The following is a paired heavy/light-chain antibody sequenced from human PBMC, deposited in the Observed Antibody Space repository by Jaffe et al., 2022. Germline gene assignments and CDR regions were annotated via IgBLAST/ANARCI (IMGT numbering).Light chain of an antibody. V-gene: IGLV2-14*03. J-gene: IGLJ3*02. CDR1: SGDVGGYYY. Sequence: QSALTQPASVSGSPGQSITISCTGTSGDVGGYYYVSWYQQYPGKAPKLMIYDVSHRPSGISDRFSGSKSGNTASLTISGLQAEDEADYYCSSYTTSSTWVFGGGTKLTVL. CDR3: SSYTTSSTWV. CDR2: DVS.
Heavy chain of an antibody. CDR3: AKGTGYSYWNTFDI. D-gene: IGHD5-18*01. CDR2: INPSGGNT. Sequence: QVQLVQSGAEVRKPGASVKISCKASGYTFTTYYIHWVRQAPGQGLEWMGIINPSGGNTNAAQRFQGRVTMTRDTSTSTVYMELSSLRSEDTAVYFCAKGTGYSYWNTFDILGQGTKVTVSS. J-gene: IGHJ3*02. CDR1: GYTFTTYY. V-gene: IGHV1-46*01.